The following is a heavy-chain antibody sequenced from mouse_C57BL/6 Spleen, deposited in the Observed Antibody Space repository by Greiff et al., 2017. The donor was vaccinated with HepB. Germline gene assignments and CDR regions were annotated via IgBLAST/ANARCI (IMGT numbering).Heavy chain of an antibody. CDR2: IDPSDSYT. V-gene: IGHV1-50*01. CDR3: ARGSYYGNSFDY. Sequence: QVQLQQSGAELVKPGASVKLSCKASGYTFTSYWMQWVKQRPGQGLEWIGEIDPSDSYTNYNQKFKGKATLTVDTSSSTAYMQLSSLTSEDSAVYYCARGSYYGNSFDYWGQGTTLTVSS. D-gene: IGHD2-1*01. J-gene: IGHJ2*01. CDR1: GYTFTSYW.